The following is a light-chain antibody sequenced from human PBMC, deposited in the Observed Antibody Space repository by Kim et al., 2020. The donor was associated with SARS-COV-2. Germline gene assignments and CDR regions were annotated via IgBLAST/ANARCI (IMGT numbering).Light chain of an antibody. V-gene: IGLV1-40*01. J-gene: IGLJ2*01. CDR1: TSNIGVGYG. CDR2: GTS. CDR3: QSYDSSLSGSV. Sequence: VTISSTGDTSNIGVGYGVPWYQRLQGTAPKPRIFGTSNRPSGAPYRFSGAKSGPSASLAITGLQAEDEADYSCQSYDSSLSGSVFGGGTKVTVL.